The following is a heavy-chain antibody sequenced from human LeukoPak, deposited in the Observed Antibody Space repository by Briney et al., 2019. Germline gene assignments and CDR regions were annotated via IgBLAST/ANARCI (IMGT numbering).Heavy chain of an antibody. V-gene: IGHV3-30-3*01. CDR2: TSSDLNVK. D-gene: IGHD3-3*01. J-gene: IGHJ4*02. Sequence: PGGSLRLSCAASGFTFRNYVIHWVRQAPGKGLEWVAVTSSDLNVKLYADSVKGRFTISRDNSRSTLYLQMDSPRAEDTAVYYCARDRAWNYFDYWGQGTLVTVSS. CDR1: GFTFRNYV. CDR3: ARDRAWNYFDY.